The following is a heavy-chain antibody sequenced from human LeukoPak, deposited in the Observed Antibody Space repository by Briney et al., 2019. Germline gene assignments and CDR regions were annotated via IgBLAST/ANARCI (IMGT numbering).Heavy chain of an antibody. V-gene: IGHV5-51*01. CDR1: GYSFNTYW. J-gene: IGHJ3*02. CDR3: ARLRTLNDYGDYGGFVFDT. D-gene: IGHD4-17*01. Sequence: GESLKISCKGSGYSFNTYWLGWVRQMPGEGLEWMGIIYPRDSDTRYGLSLQGQVTISVDKSISTAYLQWSSLKASDSAMYYCARLRTLNDYGDYGGFVFDTWGQGTMVSVSS. CDR2: IYPRDSDT.